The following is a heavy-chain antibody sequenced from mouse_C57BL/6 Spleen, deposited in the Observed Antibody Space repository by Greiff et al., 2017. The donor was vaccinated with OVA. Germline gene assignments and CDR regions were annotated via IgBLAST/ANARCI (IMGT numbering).Heavy chain of an antibody. CDR2: IYPRSGNT. J-gene: IGHJ2*01. CDR1: GYTFTSYG. CDR3: ARRTAQAHLSFDS. V-gene: IGHV1-81*01. D-gene: IGHD3-2*02. Sequence: VQLVESGAELARPGASVKLSCKASGYTFTSYGISWVKQRTGQGLEWIGEIYPRSGNTYYNEKFKGKATLTADKSSSTAYMELRSLTSEDSAVYFCARRTAQAHLSFDSGGQGTTLTVSS.